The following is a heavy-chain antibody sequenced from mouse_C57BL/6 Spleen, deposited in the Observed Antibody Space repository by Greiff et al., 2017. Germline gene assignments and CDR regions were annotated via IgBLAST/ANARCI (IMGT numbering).Heavy chain of an antibody. CDR2: IWTGGGT. J-gene: IGHJ4*01. D-gene: IGHD2-5*01. Sequence: QVQLKESGPGLVAPSQSLSITCTVSGFSLTSYAISWVRQPPGKGLEWLGVIWTGGGTNYNSALKSRLSISTDNSKSQVFLKMNSLQTDDTARYYCARNEAYYSNYYAMDYWGQGTSVTVSS. V-gene: IGHV2-9-1*01. CDR3: ARNEAYYSNYYAMDY. CDR1: GFSLTSYA.